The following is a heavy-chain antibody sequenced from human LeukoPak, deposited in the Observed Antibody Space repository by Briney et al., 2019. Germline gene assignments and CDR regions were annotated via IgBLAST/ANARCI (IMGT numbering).Heavy chain of an antibody. J-gene: IGHJ4*02. CDR3: ARDRHKYNYDSGGYPPY. CDR1: GFTFSNSA. CDR2: ISNAGSGT. Sequence: GGSLRLSCAASGFTFSNSAMTWIRQLPGKGLEWVSTISNAGSGTYYADFVKGRFTISRDNAKNSLYLQMNTLRAEDTAVYYCARDRHKYNYDSGGYPPYWGQGTLVTVSS. V-gene: IGHV3-21*01. D-gene: IGHD3-22*01.